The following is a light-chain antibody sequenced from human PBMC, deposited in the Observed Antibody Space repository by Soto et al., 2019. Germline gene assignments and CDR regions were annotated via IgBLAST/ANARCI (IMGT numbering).Light chain of an antibody. CDR1: SSDVGGYNY. V-gene: IGLV2-14*03. CDR2: EVS. CDR3: SSYTSTYTVI. Sequence: QSALTQTASVSGSPGQSITISCTGTSSDVGGYNYVSWFQQHPGKAPKLMIYEVSNRPSGVSNRFSGSKSGNTASLTISGLQAEDEAGYYCSSYTSTYTVIFGGGTKVTVL. J-gene: IGLJ2*01.